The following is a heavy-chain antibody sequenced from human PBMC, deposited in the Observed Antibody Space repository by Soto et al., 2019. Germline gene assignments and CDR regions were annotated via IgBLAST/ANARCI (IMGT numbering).Heavy chain of an antibody. J-gene: IGHJ6*02. CDR2: ISGYNGNT. CDR1: GYTFTNYG. CDR3: AREGPAPYYYYGMDV. Sequence: QVQLVQSGAEVKKPGASVKVSCKASGYTFTNYGFSWVRQAPGQGLEWMGWISGYNGNTKYVEKFQGRVTMTADTTTSTAHMELRSLRSDDTAVYYCAREGPAPYYYYGMDVWGQGTGVNVSS. V-gene: IGHV1-18*01.